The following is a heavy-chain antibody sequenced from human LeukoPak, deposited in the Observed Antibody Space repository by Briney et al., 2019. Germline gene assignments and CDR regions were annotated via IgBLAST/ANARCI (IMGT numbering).Heavy chain of an antibody. V-gene: IGHV4-59*01. CDR2: IYYSGST. Sequence: TPSETLSLTCTVSGGSISSYYWSWIRQPPGKGLEWIGYIYYSGSTNYNPSLKSRVTISVDTSKNQFSLKLSSVTAADTAVYYCARGRLPFLLGYWGQGTLVTVSS. CDR3: ARGRLPFLLGY. D-gene: IGHD5-12*01. J-gene: IGHJ4*02. CDR1: GGSISSYY.